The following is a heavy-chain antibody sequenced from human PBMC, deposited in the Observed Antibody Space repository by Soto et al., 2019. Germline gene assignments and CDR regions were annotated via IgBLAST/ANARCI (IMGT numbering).Heavy chain of an antibody. D-gene: IGHD2-2*01. J-gene: IGHJ6*02. V-gene: IGHV1-18*01. CDR2: ISAYNGNT. CDR3: ARVSGVPAAKGLYYYGMDV. Sequence: ASVKVSCKASGYTFTSYGISWVRQAPGQGLEWMGWISAYNGNTNYAQKLQGRVTMTTDTSTSTAYMELRSLRSDDTAVYYCARVSGVPAAKGLYYYGMDVWGQGTTVTVSS. CDR1: GYTFTSYG.